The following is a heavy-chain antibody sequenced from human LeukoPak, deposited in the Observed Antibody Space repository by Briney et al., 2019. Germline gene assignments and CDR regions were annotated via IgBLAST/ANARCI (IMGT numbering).Heavy chain of an antibody. Sequence: SVKVSCKASGGTFSSYAISWVRQAPGQGLEWMGGIIPIFGTANYAQKFQGRVTITADESTSTAYMELSSLRSEDTAVYYCARTIVGATTRYWFDPWGQGTLVTVSS. CDR2: IIPIFGTA. CDR1: GGTFSSYA. J-gene: IGHJ5*02. V-gene: IGHV1-69*13. CDR3: ARTIVGATTRYWFDP. D-gene: IGHD1-26*01.